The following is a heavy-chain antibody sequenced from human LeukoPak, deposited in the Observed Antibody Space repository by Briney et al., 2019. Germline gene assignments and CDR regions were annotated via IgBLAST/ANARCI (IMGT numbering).Heavy chain of an antibody. CDR3: ARGNLFDS. D-gene: IGHD4-23*01. J-gene: IGHJ5*01. Sequence: SETLSLTCGVSGYSIASGYYWGWIRQPPGKGLAWIGSIYHTGTAYYNPSLQSRVTISVDTSKNQFSLKLTSMSATDTGFYYCARGNLFDSWGQGTLVTVSS. CDR1: GYSIASGYY. CDR2: IYHTGTA. V-gene: IGHV4-38-2*01.